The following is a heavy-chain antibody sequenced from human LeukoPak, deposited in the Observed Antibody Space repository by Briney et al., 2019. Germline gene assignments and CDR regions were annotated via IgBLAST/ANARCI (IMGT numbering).Heavy chain of an antibody. CDR3: ARVAGFGERGMDV. D-gene: IGHD3-10*01. V-gene: IGHV7-4-1*02. CDR1: GYQFISYT. CDR2: INTKTANP. J-gene: IGHJ6*02. Sequence: ASVKDSCKASGYQFISYTMSWVRQAPGQGLEWMGWINTKTANPTYAQDFTGRFVFSLDTSVSTAYLQISGLKAGDTAVYYCARVAGFGERGMDVWGQGTTVTVSS.